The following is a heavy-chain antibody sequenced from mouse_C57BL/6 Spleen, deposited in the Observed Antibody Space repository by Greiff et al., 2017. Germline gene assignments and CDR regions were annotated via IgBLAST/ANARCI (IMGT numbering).Heavy chain of an antibody. CDR3: TTGGLHYFDY. Sequence: EVQLQQSGAKLVRPGASVKLSCTASGFNIKDDYMHWVKQRPEQGLEWIGWIDPENGDTEYASKFQGKATITADTSSNTAYLQLSSLTSEDTAVYYCTTGGLHYFDYWGQGTTLTVSS. CDR2: IDPENGDT. CDR1: GFNIKDDY. J-gene: IGHJ2*01. V-gene: IGHV14-4*01.